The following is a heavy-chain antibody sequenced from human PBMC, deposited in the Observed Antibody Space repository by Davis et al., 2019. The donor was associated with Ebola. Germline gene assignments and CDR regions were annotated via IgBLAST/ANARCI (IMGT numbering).Heavy chain of an antibody. V-gene: IGHV4-61*01. Sequence: SETLSLTCTVSGGSVSSGSYYWSWIRQPPGKGLEWIGYIYYSGSTNYNPSLKSRVTISVDTSKNQFSLKLSSVTAADTAVYYCARFARRLDYWGQGTLVIVSS. CDR3: ARFARRLDY. J-gene: IGHJ4*02. D-gene: IGHD3-10*01. CDR2: IYYSGST. CDR1: GGSVSSGSYY.